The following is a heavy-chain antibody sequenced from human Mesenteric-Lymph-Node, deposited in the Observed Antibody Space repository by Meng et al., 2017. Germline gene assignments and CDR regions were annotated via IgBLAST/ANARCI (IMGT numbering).Heavy chain of an antibody. Sequence: PQQWCSGLLKPSETLSLTCAVYGGSFSGYYWSWIRHPPGKGLEWIGEINHSGSTNYNPSLKSRVTISVDTSKNQFSLKLSSVTAADTAVYYCARGRGYGDYGSLYWGQGTLVTVSS. J-gene: IGHJ4*02. CDR1: GGSFSGYY. V-gene: IGHV4-34*02. D-gene: IGHD4-17*01. CDR2: INHSGST. CDR3: ARGRGYGDYGSLY.